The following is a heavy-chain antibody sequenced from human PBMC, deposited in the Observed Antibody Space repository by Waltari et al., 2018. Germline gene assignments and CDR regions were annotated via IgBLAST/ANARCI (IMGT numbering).Heavy chain of an antibody. J-gene: IGHJ6*03. V-gene: IGHV3-23*01. Sequence: PRWVSAISGSGGSTYYADSVKGRFTISRDNSKNTLYLQMNSLRAEDTAVYYCATQLPAAGFYYXYYMDVWGKGTTVTVSS. CDR2: ISGSGGST. CDR3: ATQLPAAGFYYXYYMDV. D-gene: IGHD6-13*01.